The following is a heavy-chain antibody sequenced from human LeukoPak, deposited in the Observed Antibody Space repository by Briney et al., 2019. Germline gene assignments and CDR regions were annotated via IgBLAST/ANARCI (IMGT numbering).Heavy chain of an antibody. D-gene: IGHD3-22*01. CDR2: ISAYNGNT. Sequence: GASVKVSCKASGYTFTSYGISWVRQAPGQGLEWMGWISAYNGNTNYAQKLQGRVTMTTDTSTSTAYMELRSLRSDDPAVYYCAREHPYYYDSSGFDYWGQGTLVTVSS. J-gene: IGHJ4*02. CDR1: GYTFTSYG. V-gene: IGHV1-18*01. CDR3: AREHPYYYDSSGFDY.